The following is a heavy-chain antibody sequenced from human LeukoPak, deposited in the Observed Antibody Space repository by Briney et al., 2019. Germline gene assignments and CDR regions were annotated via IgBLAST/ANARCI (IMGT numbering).Heavy chain of an antibody. CDR2: IYYSGST. CDR1: GGSVSSGSYY. CDR3: ARELAELGYCSGGSCYSNWFDP. Sequence: SETLSLTCTVSGGSVSSGSYYWSWIRQSPGKGLEWIGYIYYSGSTNYNPSLKSRVTISVDTSKNQFSLKLSSVTAADTAVYYCARELAELGYCSGGSCYSNWFDPGVREPWSPSPQ. V-gene: IGHV4-61*01. D-gene: IGHD2-15*01. J-gene: IGHJ5*02.